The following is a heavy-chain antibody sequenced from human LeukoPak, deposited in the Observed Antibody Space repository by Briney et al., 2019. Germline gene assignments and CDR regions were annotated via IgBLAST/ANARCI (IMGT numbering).Heavy chain of an antibody. V-gene: IGHV1-69*01. CDR1: GGTFSSST. CDR3: ARGWLAETTVVTPYNY. D-gene: IGHD2-21*02. CDR2: ITPIFGTP. J-gene: IGHJ4*02. Sequence: SVTVSFTASGGTFSSSTISWVRQAPGQGLEWMGGITPIFGTPSYAQKFQGRVTITAVESMSTAYMELSSLRSEDTAVYYCARGWLAETTVVTPYNYWGQGTLVTVSS.